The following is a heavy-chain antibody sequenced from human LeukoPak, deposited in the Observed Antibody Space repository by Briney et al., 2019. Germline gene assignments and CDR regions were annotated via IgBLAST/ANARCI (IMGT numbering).Heavy chain of an antibody. CDR2: INPDSGDT. D-gene: IGHD3-10*01. V-gene: IGHV1-2*02. CDR1: GYTFTAYY. Sequence: ASVKVSCTASGYTFTAYYMHWVRQAPGQGLEWMGWINPDSGDTNYEQKFQGRVTMTRDTSISTAYMELSRLRSDDTAVYYCAGTPNGSGSYYKSAYWGQGTLVTVSS. CDR3: AGTPNGSGSYYKSAY. J-gene: IGHJ4*02.